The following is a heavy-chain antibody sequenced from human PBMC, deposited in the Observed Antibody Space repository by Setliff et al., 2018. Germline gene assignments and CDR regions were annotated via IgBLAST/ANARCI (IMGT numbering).Heavy chain of an antibody. CDR1: GGSFSGYQ. V-gene: IGHV4-34*01. D-gene: IGHD3-10*01. J-gene: IGHJ4*02. Sequence: PSETLSLTCGVHGGSFSGYQWTWIRQPPGKGLEWIGEINQSGSANYNPSLKSRVTISVDTSKNQFSLKLSAVTAADTALYYCARGAQTRYGSGSYDYWGQGTLVTVSS. CDR2: INQSGSA. CDR3: ARGAQTRYGSGSYDY.